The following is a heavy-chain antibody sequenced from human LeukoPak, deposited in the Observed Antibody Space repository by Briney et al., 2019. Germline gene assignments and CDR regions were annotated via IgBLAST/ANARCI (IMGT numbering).Heavy chain of an antibody. J-gene: IGHJ4*02. CDR1: GGSISSSSYY. Sequence: SETLSLTCTVSGGSISSSSYYWGWIRQPPGKGLEWIGSIYYSGSTYYNPSLKSRVTISVDTSKNQFSLKLSSVTAADTAVYYCARSYGTTYYFDYWGQGTLVTVSS. CDR2: IYYSGST. CDR3: ARSYGTTYYFDY. D-gene: IGHD1-7*01. V-gene: IGHV4-39*07.